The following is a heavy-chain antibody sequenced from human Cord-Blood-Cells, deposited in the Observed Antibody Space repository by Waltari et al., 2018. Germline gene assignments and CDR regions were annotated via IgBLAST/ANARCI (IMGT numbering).Heavy chain of an antibody. CDR3: AKLISGYDGAFDI. J-gene: IGHJ3*02. CDR1: GFTFSSYG. CDR2: ISYDGSNK. Sequence: QVQLVESGGGVVQPGRSLRLSCAASGFTFSSYGMPWVRQAPGKGLEWVAVISYDGSNKYYADSVKGRFTISRDNSKNTLYLQMNSLRAEDTAVYYCAKLISGYDGAFDIWGQGTMVTVSS. V-gene: IGHV3-30*18. D-gene: IGHD5-12*01.